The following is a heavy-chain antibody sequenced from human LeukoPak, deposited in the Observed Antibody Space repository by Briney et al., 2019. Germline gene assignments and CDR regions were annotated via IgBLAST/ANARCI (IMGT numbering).Heavy chain of an antibody. J-gene: IGHJ6*02. Sequence: GGSLRLSCAASGFTFSSYAMSWVRQAPGKGLEWVSAISGSGGSTYYADPVKGRFTISRDNSKNTLYLQMNSLRAEDTAVYYCAKDDSNYYYYGMDVWGQGTTVTVSS. CDR2: ISGSGGST. D-gene: IGHD3-22*01. CDR1: GFTFSSYA. CDR3: AKDDSNYYYYGMDV. V-gene: IGHV3-23*01.